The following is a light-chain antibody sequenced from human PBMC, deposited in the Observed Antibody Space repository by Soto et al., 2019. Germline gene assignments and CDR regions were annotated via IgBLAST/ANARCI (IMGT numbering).Light chain of an antibody. Sequence: DIQMTQSPSTLSAFVGDRVTITCRASQSVSNWLAWYQQKPGKAPRLLISKASTFESGVPSRFSGSGSGTEFTLSISSLQPEDFATSYCQQYRSASTFGQGTKLEIK. V-gene: IGKV1-5*03. CDR3: QQYRSAST. CDR2: KAS. CDR1: QSVSNW. J-gene: IGKJ2*02.